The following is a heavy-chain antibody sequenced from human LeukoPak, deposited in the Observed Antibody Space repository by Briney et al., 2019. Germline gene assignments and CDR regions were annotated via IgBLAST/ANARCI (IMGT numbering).Heavy chain of an antibody. V-gene: IGHV3-48*04. Sequence: GGSLRLSCAASGFTFSSYSINWVRQAPGKGLEWVSYISSSSSTIYYAESVKGRFTISRDNAKNSLYLQMNSLRAEDTAVYYCAKDPGIAAAGTYFDYWGQGTLVTVSS. D-gene: IGHD6-13*01. CDR2: ISSSSSTI. CDR1: GFTFSSYS. CDR3: AKDPGIAAAGTYFDY. J-gene: IGHJ4*02.